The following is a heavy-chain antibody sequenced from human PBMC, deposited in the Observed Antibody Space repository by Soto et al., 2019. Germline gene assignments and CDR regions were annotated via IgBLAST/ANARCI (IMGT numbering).Heavy chain of an antibody. D-gene: IGHD6-19*01. Sequence: VQLVQSGAEVKESGASVKVSCKASGYTFINYGVAWVRRAPGQGPEWMGWISGSNGDTKYEQNLQNRVSLTTYTSTNTAYMELRSLRPDDTAIYFCGRGGLAVSGTYDYWGQGTLVTVSS. CDR2: ISGSNGDT. V-gene: IGHV1-18*01. CDR1: GYTFINYG. CDR3: GRGGLAVSGTYDY. J-gene: IGHJ4*02.